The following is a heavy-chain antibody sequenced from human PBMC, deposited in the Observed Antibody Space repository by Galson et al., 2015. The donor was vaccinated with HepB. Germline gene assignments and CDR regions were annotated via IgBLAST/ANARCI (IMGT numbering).Heavy chain of an antibody. D-gene: IGHD5-24*01. Sequence: SLRVSCAASGFLFSDYYMGWTRQAPGKGLEWVSFISTGSDYANYAESVKGRFTISIDNARNSLYLQLNTLRAEDTAVYYRARLVWCLHGYSCGGPADYWGQGALVTVSS. CDR3: ARLVWCLHGYSCGGPADY. CDR1: GFLFSDYY. CDR2: ISTGSDYA. J-gene: IGHJ4*02. V-gene: IGHV3-11*06.